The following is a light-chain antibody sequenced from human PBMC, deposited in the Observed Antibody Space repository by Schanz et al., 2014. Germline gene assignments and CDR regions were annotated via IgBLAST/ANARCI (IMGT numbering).Light chain of an antibody. V-gene: IGKV1-5*01. CDR3: QHYNSYSWT. Sequence: DIEMTQSPSSLSASVGDRVTITCRASQTISTNLNWYQQKPGRAPQLLIYDASSLESGVPSRFSGSGSGTEFTLTISSLQPDDFATYYCQHYNSYSWTFGQGTKVEIK. J-gene: IGKJ1*01. CDR2: DAS. CDR1: QTISTN.